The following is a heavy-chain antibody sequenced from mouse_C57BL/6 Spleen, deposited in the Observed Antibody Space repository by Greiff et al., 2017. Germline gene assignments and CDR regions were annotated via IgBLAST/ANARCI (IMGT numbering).Heavy chain of an antibody. CDR3: ARRYYYGSSYGYFDY. J-gene: IGHJ2*01. CDR2: INPNNGGT. V-gene: IGHV1-18*01. Sequence: VQLQQSGPELVKPGASVKIPCKASGYTFTDYNMDWVKQSHGKSLEWIGDINPNNGGTIYNQKFKGQATLTVDKSSSTAYMELRSLTSEDTAVYYCARRYYYGSSYGYFDYWGQGTTLTVSS. D-gene: IGHD1-1*01. CDR1: GYTFTDYN.